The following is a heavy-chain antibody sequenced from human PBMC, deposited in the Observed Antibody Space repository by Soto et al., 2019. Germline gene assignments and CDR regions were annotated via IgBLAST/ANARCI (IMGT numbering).Heavy chain of an antibody. CDR2: ISYDGSNK. CDR1: GFTFSSYG. V-gene: IGHV3-30*18. D-gene: IGHD1-26*01. CDR3: AKDRGSYYSDLVY. Sequence: PXGSLIVSCAASGFTFSSYGMHWVRQAPGKGLEWVAVISYDGSNKYYADSVKGRFTISRDNSKNTLYLQMNSLRAEDTAVYYCAKDRGSYYSDLVYWGQGNLVTVSS. J-gene: IGHJ4*02.